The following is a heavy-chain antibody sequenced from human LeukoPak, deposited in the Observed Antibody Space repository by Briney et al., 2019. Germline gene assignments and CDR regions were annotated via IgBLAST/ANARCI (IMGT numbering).Heavy chain of an antibody. D-gene: IGHD5-18*01. J-gene: IGHJ4*02. CDR3: AKGYSYGITYYFDY. CDR1: GFTFDDYA. CDR2: ISWNSGSI. V-gene: IGHV3-9*03. Sequence: PGRSLRLSCAASGFTFDDYAMHWVRQAPGKGLEWVSGISWNSGSIVYADSVKGRFTISRDSAKNSLYLQMNSLRAEDMALYYCAKGYSYGITYYFDYWGQGTLVTVSS.